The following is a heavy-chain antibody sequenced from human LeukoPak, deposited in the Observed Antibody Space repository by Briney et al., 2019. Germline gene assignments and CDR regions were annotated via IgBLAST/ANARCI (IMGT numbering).Heavy chain of an antibody. D-gene: IGHD6-19*01. CDR2: IYHSGST. J-gene: IGHJ4*02. V-gene: IGHV4-30-2*01. Sequence: PSETLSLTCTVSGGSISSGGYYWSWIRQPPGKGLEWIGYIYHSGSTFYNPSLKSRVTISVDRSKNQFSLKLSSVTAADTAVYYCARGAGSGPGYSSGWYFDYWGQGTLVTVSS. CDR3: ARGAGSGPGYSSGWYFDY. CDR1: GGSISSGGYY.